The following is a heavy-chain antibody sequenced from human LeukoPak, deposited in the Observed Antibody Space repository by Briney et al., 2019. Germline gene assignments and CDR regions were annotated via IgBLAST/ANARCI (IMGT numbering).Heavy chain of an antibody. CDR2: MNPNSGNT. J-gene: IGHJ5*02. CDR3: AREGGGYQNWFDP. Sequence: ASVKVSCKASGYTFSSYYMHWVRQATGQGLEWMGWMNPNSGNTGYAQKFQGRVTMTRNTSISTAYMELSSLRSEDTAVYYCAREGGGYQNWFDPWGQGTLVTVSS. CDR1: GYTFSSYY. V-gene: IGHV1-8*02. D-gene: IGHD3-22*01.